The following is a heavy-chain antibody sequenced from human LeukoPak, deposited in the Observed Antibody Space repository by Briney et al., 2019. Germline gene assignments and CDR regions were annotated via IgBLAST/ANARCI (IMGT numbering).Heavy chain of an antibody. CDR3: ASGYKTVSVFDH. D-gene: IGHD5-24*01. V-gene: IGHV1-2*02. J-gene: IGHJ4*02. CDR2: INPNSGGT. Sequence: ASVKVSCKASGYTFTGHYMRWVRQAPGQGLEWMGWINPNSGGTKYAQKFQGRVTLTRDTSISTAYMELSRLRSEDTAVYYCASGYKTVSVFDHWGQGTLVTVSS. CDR1: GYTFTGHY.